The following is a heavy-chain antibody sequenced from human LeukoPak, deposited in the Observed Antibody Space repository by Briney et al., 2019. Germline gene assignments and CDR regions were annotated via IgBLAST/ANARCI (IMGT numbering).Heavy chain of an antibody. CDR3: AKLPDVDNFDY. V-gene: IGHV3-30*04. CDR2: ISHDGSNK. D-gene: IGHD5-12*01. J-gene: IGHJ4*02. Sequence: GGSLRLSCAASGFTFSSYAMHWVRQAPGKGLEWVAIISHDGSNKYYADSVKGRFTFSRDNSKNTLYLQMNSLRAEDTAVYYCAKLPDVDNFDYWGQGTLVTVSS. CDR1: GFTFSSYA.